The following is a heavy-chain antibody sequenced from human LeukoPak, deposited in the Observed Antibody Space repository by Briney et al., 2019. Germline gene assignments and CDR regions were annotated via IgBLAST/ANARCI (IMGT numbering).Heavy chain of an antibody. CDR1: GGSISSGGYY. J-gene: IGHJ1*01. Sequence: SETLSLTCTVSGGSISSGGYYWSWIRQHPGEGLEWIGYIYYSGSTYCNPSLKSRVTISVDTSKNQFSLKLSSVTAADTAVYYCARTRAYYDSSGYYEYFQHWGQGTLVTVSS. CDR2: IYYSGST. CDR3: ARTRAYYDSSGYYEYFQH. D-gene: IGHD3-22*01. V-gene: IGHV4-31*03.